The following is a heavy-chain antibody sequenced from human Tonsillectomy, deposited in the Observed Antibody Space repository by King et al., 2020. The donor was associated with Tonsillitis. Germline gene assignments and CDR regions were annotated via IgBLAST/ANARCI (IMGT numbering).Heavy chain of an antibody. D-gene: IGHD1-7*01. CDR1: GFTFSSYA. Sequence: VQLVESGGGLVQPGGSLRLSCAASGFTFSSYAMSWVRQAPGKGLEWVSGITDSGNNTYSADSVKGRFTISRDNSKNTLYLQMNSLRAEDTAVYYCAKDKLELEYFDYWGQGALVTVSS. J-gene: IGHJ4*02. CDR3: AKDKLELEYFDY. V-gene: IGHV3-23*04. CDR2: ITDSGNNT.